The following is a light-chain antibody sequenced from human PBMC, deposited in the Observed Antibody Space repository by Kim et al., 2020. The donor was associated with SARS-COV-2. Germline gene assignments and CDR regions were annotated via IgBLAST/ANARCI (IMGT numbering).Light chain of an antibody. CDR3: QQYNNWPPMYT. CDR2: GAS. Sequence: CPGERATISCRASQSVSSNLSWYHQKPGQVPRLLIYGASTRATVIPARFSGSGSVTEFTLTISSLQSEDFAVYYCQQYNNWPPMYTFGQGTKLEI. V-gene: IGKV3-15*01. CDR1: QSVSSN. J-gene: IGKJ2*01.